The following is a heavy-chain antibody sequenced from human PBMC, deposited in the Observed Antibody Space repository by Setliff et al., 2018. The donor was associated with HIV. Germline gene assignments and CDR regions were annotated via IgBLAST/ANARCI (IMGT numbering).Heavy chain of an antibody. CDR1: GGSISSSY. V-gene: IGHV4-59*01. CDR3: ARAMTPYYYDSSAYYFNYYYMDV. Sequence: SETLSLTCTVSGGSISSSYWSWIRQPPGRGLEWIGYIYYSGSTNYNPSLKSRVTISVDTSKNQFSLKLSSVTAADTAVYYWARAMTPYYYDSSAYYFNYYYMDVWGKGTTVTVSS. CDR2: IYYSGST. D-gene: IGHD3-22*01. J-gene: IGHJ6*03.